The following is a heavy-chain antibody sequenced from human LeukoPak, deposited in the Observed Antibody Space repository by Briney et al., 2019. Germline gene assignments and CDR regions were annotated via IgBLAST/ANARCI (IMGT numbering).Heavy chain of an antibody. J-gene: IGHJ4*02. CDR2: INHSGST. D-gene: IGHD6-19*01. V-gene: IGHV4-34*01. Sequence: HSETLSLTCAVYGGSFSGYYWSWIRQPPGKGLEWIGEINHSGSTNYNPSLKSRVTISVDTSKNQFSLKLSSVTAADTAVYYCARVRSSGWSWGYYFDYWGQGTLVTVSS. CDR3: ARVRSSGWSWGYYFDY. CDR1: GGSFSGYY.